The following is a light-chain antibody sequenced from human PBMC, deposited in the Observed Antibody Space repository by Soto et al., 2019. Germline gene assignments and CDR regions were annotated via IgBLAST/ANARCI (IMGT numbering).Light chain of an antibody. CDR2: DAA. J-gene: IGKJ4*02. V-gene: IGKV3-20*01. CDR1: QTVSNNY. Sequence: EFALPQSPGTLSLSPGERATLSCRASQTVSNNYLAWYQQKPGQAPRLLIYDAASRATGIPDRFSGGGSGTDFTLTISRLVPEDFAVYYCQQYGSSLGVTFGGGTKVDIK. CDR3: QQYGSSLGVT.